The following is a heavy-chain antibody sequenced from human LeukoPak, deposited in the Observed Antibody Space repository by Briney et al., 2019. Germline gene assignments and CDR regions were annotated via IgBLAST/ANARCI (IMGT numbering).Heavy chain of an antibody. D-gene: IGHD1-26*01. V-gene: IGHV4-59*12. Sequence: KPSETLSLTCTVSGGSISSYYWSWIRQPPGKGLEWIGYIYYSGSTNYNPSLKSRVTISVDTSKNQFSLKLSSVTAADTAVYYCAGHSGSFDAFDIWGQGTMVTVSS. J-gene: IGHJ3*02. CDR3: AGHSGSFDAFDI. CDR2: IYYSGST. CDR1: GGSISSYY.